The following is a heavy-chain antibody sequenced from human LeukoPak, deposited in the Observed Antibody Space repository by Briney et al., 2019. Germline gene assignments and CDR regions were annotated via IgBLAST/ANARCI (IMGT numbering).Heavy chain of an antibody. Sequence: PSQTLSLTCTVSGGSISSGSYYWSWIRRPAGKGLEWIGRIYTSGSTNYNPSLKSRVTISVDTSKNQFSLKLSSVTAADTAVYYCAKGTGSYRSLFDYWGQGTLVTVSS. D-gene: IGHD1-26*01. CDR3: AKGTGSYRSLFDY. CDR2: IYTSGST. CDR1: GGSISSGSYY. J-gene: IGHJ4*02. V-gene: IGHV4-61*02.